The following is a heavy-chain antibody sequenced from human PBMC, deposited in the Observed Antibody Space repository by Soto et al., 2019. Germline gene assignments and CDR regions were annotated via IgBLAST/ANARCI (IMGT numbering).Heavy chain of an antibody. CDR3: ARVGGGYQLLHAFDI. V-gene: IGHV3-21*01. D-gene: IGHD2-2*01. CDR1: GFTFSSYS. Sequence: EVQVVESGGGLVKPGGSLRLSCAASGFTFSSYSMNWVRQAPGKGLEWVSSISSSNSYIYYADSVKGRFTISRDNAKNSLYLQMNSLRAEDTAVYYCARVGGGYQLLHAFDIWGQGTMVTVSS. J-gene: IGHJ3*02. CDR2: ISSSNSYI.